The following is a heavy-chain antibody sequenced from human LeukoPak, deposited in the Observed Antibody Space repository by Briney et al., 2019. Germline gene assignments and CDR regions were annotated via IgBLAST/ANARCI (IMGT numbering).Heavy chain of an antibody. CDR1: GGSLSSYY. Sequence: SETLSLTCTVSGGSLSSYYWSWFRQPAGKGLEWIGRINTSGSTNYNPSLKRRVTMSVDTSKNQFSLKLSSVTAADTAVYYCARVAKLPGITGQYYFDYWGQGTLVTVSS. J-gene: IGHJ4*02. CDR3: ARVAKLPGITGQYYFDY. CDR2: INTSGST. D-gene: IGHD4-23*01. V-gene: IGHV4-4*07.